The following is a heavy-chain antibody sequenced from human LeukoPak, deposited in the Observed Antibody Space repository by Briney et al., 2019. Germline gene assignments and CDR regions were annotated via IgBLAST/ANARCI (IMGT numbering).Heavy chain of an antibody. V-gene: IGHV3-15*01. CDR1: GFTFSNAW. D-gene: IGHD6-19*01. CDR3: TRALLAVAGTFDY. CDR2: IKSKTDGGTT. J-gene: IGHJ4*02. Sequence: KSGGSLRLSCAASGFTFSNAWMSWVRQAPGKGLEWVGRIKSKTDGGTTDYAAPVKGRFTISRDDSKNTLYLQMNSLKTEDTAVYYCTRALLAVAGTFDYWGQGTLVTVSS.